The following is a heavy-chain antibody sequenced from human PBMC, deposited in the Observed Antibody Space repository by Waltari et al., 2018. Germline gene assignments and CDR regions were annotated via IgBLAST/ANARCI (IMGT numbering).Heavy chain of an antibody. V-gene: IGHV3-7*01. D-gene: IGHD1-1*01. Sequence: EAQLVQSGGGLVQPGGSLTLSCAASGFTISRFWMTWIRQAPGQGLQLVAHIGPDGSDKYYVDAVKGRFTISRDNAENSLLLQMSSLRVEDTALYYCVGWNDPINSWGQGTLVAVSS. J-gene: IGHJ4*02. CDR3: VGWNDPINS. CDR2: IGPDGSDK. CDR1: GFTISRFW.